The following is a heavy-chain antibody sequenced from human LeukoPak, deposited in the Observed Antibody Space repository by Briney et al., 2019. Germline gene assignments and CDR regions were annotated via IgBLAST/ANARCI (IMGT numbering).Heavy chain of an antibody. CDR1: GGSFSGYY. Sequence: ASETLSLTCAVYGGSFSGYYWSWIRQPPGKGLEWIGEINHSGSTNYNPSLKSRVTISVDTSKNQFSLKLSSVTAADTAVYYCARHERCSSINCIYNWFDPWGQGTLVIVSS. CDR3: ARHERCSSINCIYNWFDP. CDR2: INHSGST. J-gene: IGHJ5*02. D-gene: IGHD2-2*01. V-gene: IGHV4-34*01.